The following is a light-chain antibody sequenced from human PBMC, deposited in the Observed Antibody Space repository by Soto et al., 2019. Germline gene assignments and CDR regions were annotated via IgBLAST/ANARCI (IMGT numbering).Light chain of an antibody. CDR3: SSFTSTNTVL. J-gene: IGLJ2*01. Sequence: QSVLTQPASVSGSPGQSITISCTGTSRDVGGYNYVSWYQQHPGKAPKLMIYNVSNRPSGVSNRFSGSKSGNTASLTISGLQAEDEGHYYCSSFTSTNTVLFGGGTKVTVL. CDR2: NVS. V-gene: IGLV2-14*01. CDR1: SRDVGGYNY.